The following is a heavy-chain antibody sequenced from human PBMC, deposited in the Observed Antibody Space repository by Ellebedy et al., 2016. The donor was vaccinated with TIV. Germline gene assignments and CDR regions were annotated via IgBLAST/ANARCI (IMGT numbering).Heavy chain of an antibody. CDR3: AVSTVPFDY. CDR1: GYRFTSYW. CDR2: VDPIDSYT. J-gene: IGHJ4*02. V-gene: IGHV5-10-1*01. Sequence: GESLKISXKASGYRFTSYWLSWVRQMPGKGLEWVGKVDPIDSYTNYSPSFQGHVTLSVDKSINTAFLQWSSLKASDTAIYYCAVSTVPFDYWGQGALVTVSS. D-gene: IGHD5/OR15-5a*01.